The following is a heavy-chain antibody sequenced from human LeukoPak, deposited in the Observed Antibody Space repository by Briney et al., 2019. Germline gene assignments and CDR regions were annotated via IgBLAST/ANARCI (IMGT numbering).Heavy chain of an antibody. J-gene: IGHJ4*02. Sequence: GGSLRLFCAASGFTFSSYAMSWGRQAPGKGLEWVSAISGSGGSTYYADSVKGRFTISRDNSKNTLYLQMNSLRAEDTAVYYCAKVQYSSGWYGPYFDYWGQGTLVTVSS. CDR1: GFTFSSYA. D-gene: IGHD6-19*01. CDR3: AKVQYSSGWYGPYFDY. CDR2: ISGSGGST. V-gene: IGHV3-23*01.